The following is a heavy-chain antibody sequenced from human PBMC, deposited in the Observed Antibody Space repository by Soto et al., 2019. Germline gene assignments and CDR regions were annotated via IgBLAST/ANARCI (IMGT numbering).Heavy chain of an antibody. Sequence: PSETLSLTCTVSGGSMSSSNWWNWVRQPPGKGLEWIGEAHHSGRTNYNPSLKSRVTISVDKSKNHLQMNSLRAEDTAVFYCAKAPVPDYTAYGSCVFELWGRGTLVTVSS. J-gene: IGHJ2*01. CDR3: AKAPVPDYTAYGSCVFEL. V-gene: IGHV4-4*02. D-gene: IGHD4-4*01. CDR1: GGSMSSSNW. CDR2: AHHSGRT.